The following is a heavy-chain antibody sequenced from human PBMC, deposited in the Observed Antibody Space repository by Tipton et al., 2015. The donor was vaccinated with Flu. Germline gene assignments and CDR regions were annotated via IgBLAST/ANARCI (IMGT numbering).Heavy chain of an antibody. CDR2: IGLYYDVRR. Sequence: SLRLSCAASGFTFSAYWIHWVRQTPGKGPVWVSRIGLYYDVRRTNADSVRGRFTISRDSAKNMLYLQMNSLRVDDTAVYYCARGGLSHALDVWGPETAVTVSS. CDR3: ARGGLSHALDV. J-gene: IGHJ6*02. CDR1: GFTFSAYW. V-gene: IGHV3-74*01.